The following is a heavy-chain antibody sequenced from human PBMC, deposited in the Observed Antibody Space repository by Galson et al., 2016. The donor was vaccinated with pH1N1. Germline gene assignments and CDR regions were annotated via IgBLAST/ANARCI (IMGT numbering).Heavy chain of an antibody. V-gene: IGHV1-2*02. D-gene: IGHD3-10*01. CDR1: GYIFTGYY. CDR3: ARIILRHSGMDV. CDR2: INPNTGDT. J-gene: IGHJ6*02. Sequence: SVKVSCKASGYIFTGYYMHWVRQAPGQGLEWMGWINPNTGDTNYAKKFQGRVTVTRDTSISTAYMELSRLRSDDTALYFCARIILRHSGMDVCGQGTTVTVSS.